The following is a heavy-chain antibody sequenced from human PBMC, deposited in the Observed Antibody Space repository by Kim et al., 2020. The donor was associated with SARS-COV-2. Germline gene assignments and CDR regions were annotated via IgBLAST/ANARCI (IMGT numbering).Heavy chain of an antibody. CDR1: GGSISSSSYY. CDR2: IYYSGST. V-gene: IGHV4-39*01. J-gene: IGHJ4*02. Sequence: SETLSLTCTVSGGSISSSSYYWGWIRQPPGKGLEWIGSIYYSGSTYYNPSLKSRVTISVDTSKNQFSLKLSSVTAADTAVYYCARPYPYGYVDYWGQGTLVTVSS. CDR3: ARPYPYGYVDY. D-gene: IGHD5-18*01.